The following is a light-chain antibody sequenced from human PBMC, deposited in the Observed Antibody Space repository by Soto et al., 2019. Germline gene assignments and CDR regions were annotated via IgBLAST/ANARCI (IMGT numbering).Light chain of an antibody. CDR3: QEYNTFSYA. J-gene: IGKJ2*01. CDR2: SAS. Sequence: DIQLTQSPSFLSASVGDRVTITCRASQGVRSNLAWYQQRPGKAPNLLIFSASTLQSGVPSRFSGSGSGTDFTLTISSLQPEDFATYYCQEYNTFSYAFGQGTRLEI. CDR1: QGVRSN. V-gene: IGKV1-9*01.